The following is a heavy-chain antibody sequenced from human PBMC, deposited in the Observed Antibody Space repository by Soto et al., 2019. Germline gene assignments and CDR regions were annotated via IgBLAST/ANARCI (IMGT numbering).Heavy chain of an antibody. V-gene: IGHV1-58*02. Sequence: QMQLVQSGPEVKKPGTSVKVSCKASGFTFTSSAMQWVRQARGQRLEWIGWIVVGSGNTNYAQKFQERVTITRDMSTSTAYMELSSLRSEDTAVYYCAAGGSYYDSSGYYHDSHFDYWGQRTLVTVSS. D-gene: IGHD3-22*01. J-gene: IGHJ4*02. CDR3: AAGGSYYDSSGYYHDSHFDY. CDR2: IVVGSGNT. CDR1: GFTFTSSA.